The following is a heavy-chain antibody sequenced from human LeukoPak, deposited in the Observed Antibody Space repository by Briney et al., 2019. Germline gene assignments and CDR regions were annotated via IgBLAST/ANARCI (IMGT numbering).Heavy chain of an antibody. CDR3: ARGHCSSTSCLGMDV. J-gene: IGHJ6*04. CDR2: IYYSGST. Sequence: SETLSLTCTGTGGSHSSYYWSWIRQPPGKGREWIGYIYYSGSTNYNPSLKSRVTISVDTSKNQFSLKLSSVTAADTAVYYCARGHCSSTSCLGMDVWGKGTTVTVSS. D-gene: IGHD2-2*01. V-gene: IGHV4-59*01. CDR1: GGSHSSYY.